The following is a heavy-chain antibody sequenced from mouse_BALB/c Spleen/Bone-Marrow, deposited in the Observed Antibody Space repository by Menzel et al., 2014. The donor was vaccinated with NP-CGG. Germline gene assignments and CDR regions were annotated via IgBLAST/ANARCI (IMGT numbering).Heavy chain of an antibody. CDR2: IDPXDSYT. V-gene: IGHV1-69*02. Sequence: QVQLQQSGAELVKPGASVKLPCKASGYTFTSYWMHWVKQRPGQGLEWIGEIDPXDSYTNYNQKFKGKATLTVDKSSSAAYMQLSSLTSEDSAVYFCARWLLRYYAMDDWGRGTSVTVSS. CDR3: ARWLLRYYAMDD. J-gene: IGHJ4*01. D-gene: IGHD2-3*01. CDR1: GYTFTSYW.